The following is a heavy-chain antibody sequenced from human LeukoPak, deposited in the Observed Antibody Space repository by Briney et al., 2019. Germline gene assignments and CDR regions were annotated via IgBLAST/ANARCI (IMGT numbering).Heavy chain of an antibody. CDR1: GFTFSRYS. V-gene: IGHV3-21*01. CDR3: AKDQNLFVVVVAATFQH. Sequence: GGSLRLSCAASGFTFSRYSMNWVRQAPGKGLEWVSSISSSSSYIYYADSVKGRFTISRDNAKNSLYLQMNSLRAEDTAVYYCAKDQNLFVVVVAATFQHWGQGTLVTVSS. CDR2: ISSSSSYI. D-gene: IGHD2-15*01. J-gene: IGHJ1*01.